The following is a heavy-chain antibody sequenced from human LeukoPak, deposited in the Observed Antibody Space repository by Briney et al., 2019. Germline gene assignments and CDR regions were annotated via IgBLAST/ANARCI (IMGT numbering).Heavy chain of an antibody. V-gene: IGHV1-18*04. D-gene: IGHD4-17*01. Sequence: GASVRVSCKASGYTFTNYGVTWVRQAPGQGLQWMGWISAYNGNTNYAQEFQGRISMTIDTSTTTAYMELRSLRSDDTAIYYCARVRSYGDYSDYWGQGTLVTVSS. J-gene: IGHJ4*02. CDR2: ISAYNGNT. CDR1: GYTFTNYG. CDR3: ARVRSYGDYSDY.